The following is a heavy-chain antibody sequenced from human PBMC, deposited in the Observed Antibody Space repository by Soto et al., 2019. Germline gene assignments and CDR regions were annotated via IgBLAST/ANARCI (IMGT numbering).Heavy chain of an antibody. J-gene: IGHJ4*02. D-gene: IGHD6-19*01. Sequence: GGSLRLSCAASGFTFSSYSMNWVRQAPGKGLEWVSHVTSSSSSIYYADSVKGRFTISRDNAKNSLYLQMNSLRAEDTAIYYCARGPVAGIDYWGQGILVTVSS. CDR2: VTSSSSSI. CDR3: ARGPVAGIDY. V-gene: IGHV3-48*01. CDR1: GFTFSSYS.